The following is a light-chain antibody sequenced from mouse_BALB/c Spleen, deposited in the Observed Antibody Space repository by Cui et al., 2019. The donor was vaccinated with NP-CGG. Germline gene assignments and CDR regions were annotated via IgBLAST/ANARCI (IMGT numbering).Light chain of an antibody. Sequence: HAGVTQASALTTSPCETVTLTCRSSTGAVTTSNYANWVQEKPDHLFTGLIGGTNNRVPGVPARFSGSLIGDKAALTITGAQTEDEAIYFCALWYSNHWVFGGGTKLTVL. J-gene: IGLJ1*01. CDR2: GTN. CDR1: TGAVTTSNY. CDR3: ALWYSNHWV. V-gene: IGLV1*01.